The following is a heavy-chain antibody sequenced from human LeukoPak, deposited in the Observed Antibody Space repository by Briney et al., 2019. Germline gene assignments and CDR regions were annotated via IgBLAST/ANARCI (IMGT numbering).Heavy chain of an antibody. D-gene: IGHD6-13*01. CDR2: IYYSGST. Sequence: PSETLSLTCTVSGGSISSYYWSWIRQPQGKGLEWIGYIYYSGSTNYYPSLKSRVAISVDTSKNQFSLKLSSVTAADTAVYYCARGSKAAPGTFDYWGQGTLVTVSS. J-gene: IGHJ4*02. CDR1: GGSISSYY. CDR3: ARGSKAAPGTFDY. V-gene: IGHV4-59*01.